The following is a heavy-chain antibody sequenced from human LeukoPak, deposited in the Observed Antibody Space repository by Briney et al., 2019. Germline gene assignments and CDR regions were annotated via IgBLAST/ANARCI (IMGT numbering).Heavy chain of an antibody. Sequence: GALILSCAASGFTSSSYAMHWVRQAPGKGLEWVAVISYDGSNKYYADSVKRRFTISRDNSKNTLYLQMNSLRAEDTAVYYCARSRPRKYCSGGSCYSNYFDYWGQGTLVTVSS. CDR3: ARSRPRKYCSGGSCYSNYFDY. D-gene: IGHD2-15*01. CDR1: GFTSSSYA. V-gene: IGHV3-30*04. CDR2: ISYDGSNK. J-gene: IGHJ4*02.